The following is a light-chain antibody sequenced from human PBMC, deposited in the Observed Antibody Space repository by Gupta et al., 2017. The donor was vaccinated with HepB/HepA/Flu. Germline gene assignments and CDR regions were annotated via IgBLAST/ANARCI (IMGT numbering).Light chain of an antibody. CDR1: RSTIGAGYD. CDR3: QSYDSSLTGSV. V-gene: IGLV1-40*02. Sequence: QSVLTHPPSASGAPGQRATTSSTGRRSTIGAGYDVHWYQQLPGTAPKLLIYGHTNRPSGVPDRFSGSKSGTSASLAITGLRAEDEADYYCQSYDSSLTGSVFGGGTKLTVL. J-gene: IGLJ2*01. CDR2: GHT.